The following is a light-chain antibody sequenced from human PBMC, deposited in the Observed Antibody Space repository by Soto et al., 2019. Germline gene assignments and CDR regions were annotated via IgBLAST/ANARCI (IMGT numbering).Light chain of an antibody. CDR1: QGVNTY. CDR2: GAS. CDR3: QHFGNSRWT. Sequence: EVVLTQSTATLSVSPGERATLFCRVSQGVNTYLAWYQQKSGQAPRLLIYGASSRAIHTPDRFSGSGSGTDFTLTISGLEPEDFAVYYCQHFGNSRWTFAQGTKVDIK. V-gene: IGKV3-20*01. J-gene: IGKJ1*01.